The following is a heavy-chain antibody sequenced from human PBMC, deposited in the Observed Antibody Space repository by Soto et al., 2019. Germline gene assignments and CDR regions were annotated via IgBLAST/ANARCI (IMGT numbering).Heavy chain of an antibody. CDR1: GYTFRSYD. D-gene: IGHD3-10*01. J-gene: IGHJ5*01. CDR3: ARAYGAGSFDF. CDR2: VNPNTGNT. V-gene: IGHV1-8*01. Sequence: QVQLVQSGAEVKKPGDSVKVSCTGSGYTFRSYDIHWVRQATGQGLEWMGWVNPNTGNTGYAQKFQGRVTMTWDMSKSSAYMEVNSLTSEDTAIYYCARAYGAGSFDFWGQGTLVSVSS.